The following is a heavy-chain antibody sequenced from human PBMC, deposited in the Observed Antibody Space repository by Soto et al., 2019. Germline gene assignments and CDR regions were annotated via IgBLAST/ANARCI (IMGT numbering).Heavy chain of an antibody. Sequence: DSVKVSCKASGYTFTGYYRHWVRQAPGQGLEWMGWINPNSGGTNYAQKFQGWVTMTRDTSISTAYMELSRLRSDDTAVYYCARSTGSYLVSYDYWGQGTLVTVSS. CDR1: GYTFTGYY. D-gene: IGHD3-10*01. J-gene: IGHJ4*02. V-gene: IGHV1-2*04. CDR2: INPNSGGT. CDR3: ARSTGSYLVSYDY.